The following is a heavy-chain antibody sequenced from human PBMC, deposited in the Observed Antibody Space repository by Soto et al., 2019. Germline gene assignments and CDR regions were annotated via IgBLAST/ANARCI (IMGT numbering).Heavy chain of an antibody. J-gene: IGHJ4*02. Sequence: VGSLRLSCAASGFTFSSYAMSWVRQAPGKGLEWVSAISGSGGSTYYADSVKGRFTISRDNSKNTLYLQMNSLRAEDTAVYYCAKDLIAAAGMDGGYFDYWGQGTLVTVSS. CDR3: AKDLIAAAGMDGGYFDY. CDR2: ISGSGGST. CDR1: GFTFSSYA. D-gene: IGHD6-13*01. V-gene: IGHV3-23*01.